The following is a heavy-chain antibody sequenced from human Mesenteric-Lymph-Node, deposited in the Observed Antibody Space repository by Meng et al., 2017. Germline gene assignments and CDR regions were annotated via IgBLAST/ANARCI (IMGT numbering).Heavy chain of an antibody. CDR2: ISNSSDST. CDR1: GVTFSGYA. CDR3: AKGPTASP. Sequence: EGQWGESGGASVPPGGSLRLSWAASGVTFSGYAMSLVRQAPGKGLEWVSAISNSSDSTYYPDSVKGRFAISRDNPKNTLYLHIDSLRAEDTAIYYCAKGPTASPWGQGTLVTVSS. V-gene: IGHV3-23*04. J-gene: IGHJ5*02.